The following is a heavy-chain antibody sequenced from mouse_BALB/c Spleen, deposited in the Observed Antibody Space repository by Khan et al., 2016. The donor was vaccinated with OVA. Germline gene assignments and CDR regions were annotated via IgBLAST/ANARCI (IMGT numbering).Heavy chain of an antibody. Sequence: VQLKQSGTVLARPGASVKMSCKASGYTFTNYWMHWVKQRPGQGLEWIGTIYPGNSDTNYNQKFTGKAKLTAVTSTSTAYMVLRSLTIEDSAVYYCARNGFGNYEIWDYWGQGTTLTVSS. CDR2: IYPGNSDT. CDR3: ARNGFGNYEIWDY. J-gene: IGHJ2*01. V-gene: IGHV1-5*01. D-gene: IGHD2-1*01. CDR1: GYTFTNYW.